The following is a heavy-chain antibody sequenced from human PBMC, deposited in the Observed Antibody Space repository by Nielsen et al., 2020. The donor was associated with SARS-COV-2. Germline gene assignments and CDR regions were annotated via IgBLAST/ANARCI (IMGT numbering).Heavy chain of an antibody. V-gene: IGHV1-69*04. CDR2: IIPILGIA. Sequence: SVKVSCKASGGTFSSSAISWVRQAPGHGLEWMGRIIPILGIANYAQKFQGRVTITADKSTSTAYMELSSLRSEDTAVYYCAGALRITMVRGSFDYWGQGTLVTVSS. CDR3: AGALRITMVRGSFDY. CDR1: GGTFSSSA. D-gene: IGHD3-10*01. J-gene: IGHJ4*02.